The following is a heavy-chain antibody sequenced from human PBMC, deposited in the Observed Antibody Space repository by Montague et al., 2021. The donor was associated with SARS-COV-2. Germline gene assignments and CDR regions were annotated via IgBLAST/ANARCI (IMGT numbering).Heavy chain of an antibody. CDR1: GGPISSDSYY. CDR3: ARLLTGSDAFDI. J-gene: IGHJ3*02. Sequence: SETLSLTCTVSGGPISSDSYYWGWIRQPPGKGLEWIGYIYYTGNTYYSPSLKSRLTISVDTSKNQFSLKLSSVTAADTAMFYCARLLTGSDAFDIWGQGTMVTVSS. D-gene: IGHD3-9*01. V-gene: IGHV4-39*01. CDR2: IYYTGNT.